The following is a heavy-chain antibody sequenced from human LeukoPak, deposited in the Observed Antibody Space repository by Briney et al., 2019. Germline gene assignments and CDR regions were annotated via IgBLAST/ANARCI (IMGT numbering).Heavy chain of an antibody. CDR1: GYTFSDYY. Sequence: ASVKVSCKASGYTFSDYYLHWVRQAPGQGLEWMGWIKPDSGATKYARKFQGRVTMTRDMSISTAYMEVAMLTSDDTAVYYCARDEGDDEYCSGSSCYNWFDPWGQGTLVTLSS. CDR2: IKPDSGAT. V-gene: IGHV1-2*02. D-gene: IGHD2-15*01. CDR3: ARDEGDDEYCSGSSCYNWFDP. J-gene: IGHJ5*02.